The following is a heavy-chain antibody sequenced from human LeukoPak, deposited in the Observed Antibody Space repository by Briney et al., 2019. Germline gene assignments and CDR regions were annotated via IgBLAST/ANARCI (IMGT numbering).Heavy chain of an antibody. CDR1: GGSISSGDYY. D-gene: IGHD1-26*01. V-gene: IGHV4-31*03. J-gene: IGHJ4*02. CDR3: ARILVGTTWYFDY. CDR2: IYYTGAA. Sequence: SETLSLTCTVSGGSISSGDYYRSWIRQHPGKGLEWIAYIYYTGAAYYNPSLNSRVAISVDTSENHFSLDLTSVTAADTAVYYCARILVGTTWYFDYWGQGTLVTVSS.